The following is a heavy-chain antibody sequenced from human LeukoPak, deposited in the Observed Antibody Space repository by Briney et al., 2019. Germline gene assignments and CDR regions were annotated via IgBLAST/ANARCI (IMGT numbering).Heavy chain of an antibody. D-gene: IGHD3-9*01. CDR3: ATDYYDILTGYSAY. CDR2: INPNSGGT. J-gene: IGHJ4*02. Sequence: ASVKVSCKASGYTFTGYYMHWVRQAPGQGLEWRGWINPNSGGTNYAQKFQGRVTMTRNTSISTAYMELSSLRSEDTAVYYCATDYYDILTGYSAYWGQGTLVTVSS. CDR1: GYTFTGYY. V-gene: IGHV1-2*02.